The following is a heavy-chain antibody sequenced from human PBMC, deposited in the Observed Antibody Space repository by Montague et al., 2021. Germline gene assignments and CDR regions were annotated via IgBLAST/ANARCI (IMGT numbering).Heavy chain of an antibody. V-gene: IGHV4-31*03. CDR3: ARSGGYCSGGRCDTFDY. CDR2: IYDSGST. J-gene: IGHJ4*02. CDR1: GGSISSGGFY. Sequence: TLSLTCSVSGGSISSGGFYWSWIRQHPGKGPEWFGSIYDSGSTNYNPSLKSRLTLSCDTSKNQVSLRLTSVTAAETAVYYCARSGGYCSGGRCDTFDYWGQGTLVTVSS. D-gene: IGHD2-15*01.